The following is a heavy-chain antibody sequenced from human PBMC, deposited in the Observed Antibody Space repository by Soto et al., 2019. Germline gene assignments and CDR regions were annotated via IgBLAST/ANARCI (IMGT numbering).Heavy chain of an antibody. V-gene: IGHV3-21*01. CDR1: GFTFSSYS. D-gene: IGHD3-22*01. CDR3: ARDGGHFTMIVVVANYYYYGMDV. Sequence: EVQLVESGGGLVKPGGSLRLSCAASGFTFSSYSMNWVRQAPGKGLEWVSSISSSSSYIYYADSVKGRFTISRDNAKNSLYLEMNSLRAEDTAVYYCARDGGHFTMIVVVANYYYYGMDVWGQGTTVTVSS. J-gene: IGHJ6*02. CDR2: ISSSSSYI.